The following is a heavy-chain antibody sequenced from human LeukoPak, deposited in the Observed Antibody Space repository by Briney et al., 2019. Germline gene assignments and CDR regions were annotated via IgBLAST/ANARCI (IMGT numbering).Heavy chain of an antibody. CDR2: TNHSGST. D-gene: IGHD2-2*01. CDR1: GGSFSGYY. J-gene: IGHJ5*02. Sequence: PSETLSLTRAVYGGSFSGYYWSWIRQPPGKGLEWIGETNHSGSTNYNPSLKSRVTISVDTSKNQFSLKLSSVTAADTAVYYCARRKRSGCSSTSCLLNWFDPWGQGTLVTVSS. V-gene: IGHV4-34*01. CDR3: ARRKRSGCSSTSCLLNWFDP.